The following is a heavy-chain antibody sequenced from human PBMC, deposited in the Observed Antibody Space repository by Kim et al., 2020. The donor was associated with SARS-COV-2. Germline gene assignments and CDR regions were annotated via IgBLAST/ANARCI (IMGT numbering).Heavy chain of an antibody. J-gene: IGHJ4*02. CDR1: GFTLSNYW. CDR2: INSDGSRI. Sequence: GGSLRLSCAASGFTLSNYWMHWVRQAPGKGLVWVSRINSDGSRIEYADSVKGRFTISRDNAKNTLYLQMNSLRAEDTAVYYCARSNGSMRDDFDYWGQGTLVTVSS. V-gene: IGHV3-74*01. CDR3: ARSNGSMRDDFDY. D-gene: IGHD3-10*01.